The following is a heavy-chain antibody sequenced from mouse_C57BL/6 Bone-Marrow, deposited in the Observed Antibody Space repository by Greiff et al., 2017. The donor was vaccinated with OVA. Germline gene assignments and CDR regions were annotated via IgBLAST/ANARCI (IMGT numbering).Heavy chain of an antibody. CDR1: GYAFSSYW. CDR3: ARSLRLRGTWFAY. CDR2: IYPGDGDT. D-gene: IGHD3-2*02. V-gene: IGHV1-80*01. J-gene: IGHJ3*01. Sequence: VKLMESGAELVKPGASVKISCKASGYAFSSYWMNWVKQRPGKGLEWIGQIYPGDGDTNYNGKFKGKATLTADKSSSTAYMQLSSLTSEDSAVYFCARSLRLRGTWFAYWGQGTLVTVSA.